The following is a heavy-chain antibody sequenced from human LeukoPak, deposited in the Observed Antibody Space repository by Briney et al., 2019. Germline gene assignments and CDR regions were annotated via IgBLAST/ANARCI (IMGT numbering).Heavy chain of an antibody. Sequence: GGSLRLSCAASGFTFSSYRMNWVRQAPGKGLEWVAAISYDGPNKNYADSVKGRFTISRDNSKNTLYLQMNSLRAEDTAVYYCARGLRIAVAGNIDYWGQGTLVTVSS. CDR3: ARGLRIAVAGNIDY. CDR1: GFTFSSYR. J-gene: IGHJ4*02. V-gene: IGHV3-30*03. CDR2: ISYDGPNK. D-gene: IGHD6-19*01.